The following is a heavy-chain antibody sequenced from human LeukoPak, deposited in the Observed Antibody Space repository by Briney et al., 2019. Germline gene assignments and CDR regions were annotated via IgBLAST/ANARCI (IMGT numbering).Heavy chain of an antibody. CDR2: ISSSSSTV. J-gene: IGHJ4*02. D-gene: IGHD2-2*01. V-gene: IGHV3-48*02. Sequence: GGSLRLSCAASGFTFSSHSMNWVRQAPGKGLEWVSYISSSSSTVYYADSVKGRFTISRDNAKNSLYLQMNSLRDEDTAVYYCARDWCGGSSCHSYLDYWGQGTLVTVSS. CDR1: GFTFSSHS. CDR3: ARDWCGGSSCHSYLDY.